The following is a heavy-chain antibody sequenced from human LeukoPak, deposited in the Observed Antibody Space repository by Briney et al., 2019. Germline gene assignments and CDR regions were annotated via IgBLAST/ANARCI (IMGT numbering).Heavy chain of an antibody. CDR1: GGSISSYY. V-gene: IGHV4-59*01. CDR2: IYYSGST. J-gene: IGHJ4*02. D-gene: IGHD3-22*01. Sequence: SETLSLTCTVSGGSISSYYWSWIRQPPGKGLEWIGYIYYSGSTNYNPSLKSRVTISVDTSKNQFSLKLSSVTAADTAVYYCARGGTYYYDSSGYYLVWGQGTLVTVSS. CDR3: ARGGTYYYDSSGYYLV.